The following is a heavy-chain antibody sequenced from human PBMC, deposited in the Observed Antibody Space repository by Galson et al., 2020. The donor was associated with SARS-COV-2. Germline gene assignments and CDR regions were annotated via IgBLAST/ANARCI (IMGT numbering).Heavy chain of an antibody. CDR1: GFTFGDHG. V-gene: IGHV3-49*03. CDR3: ARGDTGSYYDVFFGY. Sequence: GGSLRLSCTASGFTFGDHGMSWFRQAPGKGLEYISFISSKTYGGTTEYAASVDGRFTILSDDSKSIAYLQMNSLKTEDTAVYYCARGDTGSYYDVFFGYWGQGILVTVSA. J-gene: IGHJ4*02. CDR2: ISSKTYGGTT. D-gene: IGHD1-26*01.